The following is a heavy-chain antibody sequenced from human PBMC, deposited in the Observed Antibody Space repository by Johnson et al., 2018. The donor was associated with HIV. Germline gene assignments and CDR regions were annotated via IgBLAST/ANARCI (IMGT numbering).Heavy chain of an antibody. Sequence: VQVVESGGGVVQPGRSLRLSCVASRFTFRRYGMDRVRQAPGKGLEWGAVIWFDGSNKYYADSVKGRFTISRDNSKNTLYLQMNSLRAEDTAVYYCARRKIAAAGRDAFDIWGQGTMVTVSS. J-gene: IGHJ3*02. V-gene: IGHV3-30*19. D-gene: IGHD6-13*01. CDR1: RFTFRRYG. CDR2: IWFDGSNK. CDR3: ARRKIAAAGRDAFDI.